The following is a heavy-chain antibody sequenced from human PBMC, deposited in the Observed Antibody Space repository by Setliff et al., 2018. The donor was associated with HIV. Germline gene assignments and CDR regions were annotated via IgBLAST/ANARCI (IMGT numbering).Heavy chain of an antibody. CDR3: AREGQWLA. CDR1: GYTFTSYA. CDR2: VNADNGNT. J-gene: IGHJ5*02. Sequence: ASVKVSCKASGYTFTSYALHWVRQAPGQRLEWMGWVNADNGNTKYSEKFQGRVTITRDTAASTVYMELNSLKSEDTAVYYCAREGQWLAWGQGTLVTVSS. D-gene: IGHD6-19*01. V-gene: IGHV1-3*01.